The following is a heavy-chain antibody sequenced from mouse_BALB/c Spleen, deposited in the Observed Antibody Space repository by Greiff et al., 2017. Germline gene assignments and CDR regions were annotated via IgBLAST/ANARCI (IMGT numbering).Heavy chain of an antibody. J-gene: IGHJ3*01. Sequence: ESGPGLVKPSQSLSLTCSVTGYSITSGYYWNLIRQFPGNKLEWMGYISYDGSHNYNPSLKNRISITRDTSKNQFFLKLNSVTTEDTATYSCASSTATAYWGQGTLVTVSA. CDR1: GYSITSGYY. D-gene: IGHD1-2*01. CDR3: ASSTATAY. CDR2: ISYDGSH. V-gene: IGHV3-6*02.